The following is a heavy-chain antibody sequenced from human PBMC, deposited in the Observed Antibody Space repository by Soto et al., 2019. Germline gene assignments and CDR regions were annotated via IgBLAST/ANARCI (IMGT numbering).Heavy chain of an antibody. CDR3: AKDRALRFGAVGYYYGMDV. D-gene: IGHD3-10*01. J-gene: IGHJ6*02. Sequence: QVQLVESGGGVVQPGRSLRLSCAASGFTFSSYGMHWVRQAPGKGLEWVAVISYDGSNKYYADSVKGRFTISRDNSKNTLYIQMNSLRAEDTAVYYCAKDRALRFGAVGYYYGMDVWGQGTTVTVSS. CDR1: GFTFSSYG. CDR2: ISYDGSNK. V-gene: IGHV3-30*18.